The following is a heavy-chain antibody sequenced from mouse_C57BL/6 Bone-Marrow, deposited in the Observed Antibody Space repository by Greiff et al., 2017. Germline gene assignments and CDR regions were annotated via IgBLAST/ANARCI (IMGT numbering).Heavy chain of an antibody. J-gene: IGHJ3*01. Sequence: VQLQQSGAELVRPGASVTLSCKASGYTFTDYEMHWVKQTPVHGLEWIGAIDPETGGTAYNQKFKGKAILTADKSSSTAYMELRSLTSEDSAVYYCTREGLFGPFAYWGQGTLVTVSA. CDR3: TREGLFGPFAY. V-gene: IGHV1-15*01. CDR2: IDPETGGT. CDR1: GYTFTDYE.